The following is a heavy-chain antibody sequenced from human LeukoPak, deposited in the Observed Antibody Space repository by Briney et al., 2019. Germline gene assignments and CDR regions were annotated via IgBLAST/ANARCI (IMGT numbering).Heavy chain of an antibody. Sequence: SETLSLTCTVSGGSLSSYYWSWIRQPPGKGLEWLGYIYYSGSAKYNPSLKSRVTISVDTSKNQFSLKLSAVTAGATVVYYWARAPGIAAAGTHFHLWGQGTLVSVSS. D-gene: IGHD6-13*01. CDR1: GGSLSSYY. J-gene: IGHJ4*02. CDR2: IYYSGSA. CDR3: ARAPGIAAAGTHFHL. V-gene: IGHV4-59*01.